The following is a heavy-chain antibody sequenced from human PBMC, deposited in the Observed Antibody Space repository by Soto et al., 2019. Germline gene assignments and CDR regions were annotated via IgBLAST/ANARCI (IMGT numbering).Heavy chain of an antibody. J-gene: IGHJ4*02. CDR2: IVVGSGNT. V-gene: IGHV1-58*02. D-gene: IGHD4-17*01. Sequence: GASVKVSCKASGFTFTSSAMQWVRQARGQRLEWIGWIVVGSGNTNYAQKFQERVTITRDMSTSTAYMELRSLRSDDTAVYYCARDVWELDYGDRSDFDYWGQGTLVTVSS. CDR1: GFTFTSSA. CDR3: ARDVWELDYGDRSDFDY.